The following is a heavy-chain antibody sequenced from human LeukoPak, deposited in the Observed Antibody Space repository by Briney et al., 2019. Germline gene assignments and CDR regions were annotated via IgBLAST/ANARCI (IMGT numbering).Heavy chain of an antibody. J-gene: IGHJ6*02. CDR2: ISAYNGNT. V-gene: IGHV1-18*01. CDR3: ASPVDTASSYYYGMDV. Sequence: ASVKVSFKASGYTFTSYGISWVRQAPGQGLEWMGWISAYNGNTNYAQKLQGRVTMTTDTSTSTAYMELRSLRSDDTAVYYCASPVDTASSYYYGMDVWGQGTTVTVSS. D-gene: IGHD5-18*01. CDR1: GYTFTSYG.